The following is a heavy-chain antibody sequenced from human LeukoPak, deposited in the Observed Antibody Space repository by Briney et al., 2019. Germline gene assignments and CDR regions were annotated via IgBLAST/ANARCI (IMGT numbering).Heavy chain of an antibody. CDR2: IYYSGST. Sequence: SETLSLTCTVSGGSISSSTYYWGWIRQPPGKGLEWIGSIYYSGSTNYNPSLKSRVTISVDTSKNQFSLKLSSVTAADTAVYYCARHQVSRLRYFEFSPDYWGQGTLVTVSS. CDR1: GGSISSSTYY. CDR3: ARHQVSRLRYFEFSPDY. J-gene: IGHJ4*02. D-gene: IGHD3-9*01. V-gene: IGHV4-39*01.